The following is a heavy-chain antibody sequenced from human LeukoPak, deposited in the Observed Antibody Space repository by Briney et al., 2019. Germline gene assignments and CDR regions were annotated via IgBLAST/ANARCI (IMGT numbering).Heavy chain of an antibody. V-gene: IGHV3-7*01. CDR2: IKDDGTEK. CDR3: TRARLYGASALDY. J-gene: IGHJ4*02. Sequence: GGSLRLSCAASGFTFSSYWMSWVRQAPGKGLERVAQIKDDGTEKFYLDSLRGRFTISRDNSKDSLYLHINSLRAEDTAVYYCTRARLYGASALDYWGQGTVVTVSS. CDR1: GFTFSSYW. D-gene: IGHD4-17*01.